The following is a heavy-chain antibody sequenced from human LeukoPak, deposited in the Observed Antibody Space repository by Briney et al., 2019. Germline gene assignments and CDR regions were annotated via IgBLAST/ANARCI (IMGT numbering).Heavy chain of an antibody. CDR1: DSTFRSYG. Sequence: GASVKVSCKASDSTFRSYGFSWVRQAPGQGLEWMGWISVYDGSTKYSQNFQGRVTMTTDTFTNTASMELTSLRSDDTATYYCAILAAAQTGDSWGQGTLVSVSS. CDR2: ISVYDGST. D-gene: IGHD6-13*01. V-gene: IGHV1-18*01. J-gene: IGHJ4*02. CDR3: AILAAAQTGDS.